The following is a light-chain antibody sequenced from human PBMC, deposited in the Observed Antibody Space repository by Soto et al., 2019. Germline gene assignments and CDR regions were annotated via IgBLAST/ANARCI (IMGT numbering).Light chain of an antibody. Sequence: EIVMTQAPATLSVSPGERATRSCRASQGIGNTLAWYQQKPGQTPRLLIFGASIRATGVPARFSGSGSGTDFTLTINSLQSEDFAVYYCQHYVNWPLTFGGGTKVDIK. J-gene: IGKJ4*01. CDR2: GAS. CDR3: QHYVNWPLT. CDR1: QGIGNT. V-gene: IGKV3-15*01.